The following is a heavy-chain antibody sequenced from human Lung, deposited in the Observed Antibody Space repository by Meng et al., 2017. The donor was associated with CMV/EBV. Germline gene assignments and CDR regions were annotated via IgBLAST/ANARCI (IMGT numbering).Heavy chain of an antibody. Sequence: EVHREGSVGGLIPPGGSLRLSCAASGFTVRSSYMHWVRQAPGKGLEWVSVIYSSGRTYYADSVKGRFTISRDNSKNTVDLQMNTLRAEDTAIYYCVRGPLLGWFDPWGQGALVTVSS. V-gene: IGHV3-53*01. CDR3: VRGPLLGWFDP. J-gene: IGHJ5*02. CDR2: IYSSGRT. CDR1: GFTVRSSY.